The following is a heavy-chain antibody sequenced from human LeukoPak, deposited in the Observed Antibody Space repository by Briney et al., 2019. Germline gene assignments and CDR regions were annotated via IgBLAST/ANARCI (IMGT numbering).Heavy chain of an antibody. CDR1: GGSFSGYY. Sequence: PSETLSLTCAVYGGSFSGYYWSWIRQPPGKGLEWIGEINHSGSTNYNPSLKSRVTISVDTSKKQFSLKLSSVTAADTAVYYCARGSGPGGYWGQGTLVTVSS. D-gene: IGHD3-10*01. J-gene: IGHJ4*02. CDR3: ARGSGPGGY. V-gene: IGHV4-34*01. CDR2: INHSGST.